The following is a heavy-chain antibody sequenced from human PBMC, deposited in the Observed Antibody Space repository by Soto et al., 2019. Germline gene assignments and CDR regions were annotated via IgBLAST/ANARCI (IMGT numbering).Heavy chain of an antibody. J-gene: IGHJ4*02. D-gene: IGHD6-13*01. CDR3: ARDQASSSSWHKGQEGYFDY. CDR2: ISSSGSTI. CDR1: GFTFSDYY. Sequence: GGSLRLSCAASGFTFSDYYMSWIRQAPGKGLEWVSYISSSGSTIYYADSVKGRFTISRDNAKNSLYLQMNSLRAEDTAVYYCARDQASSSSWHKGQEGYFDYWGQGTLVTVSS. V-gene: IGHV3-11*01.